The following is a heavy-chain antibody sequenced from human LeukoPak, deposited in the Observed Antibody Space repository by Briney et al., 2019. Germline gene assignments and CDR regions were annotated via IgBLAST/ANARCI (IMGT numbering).Heavy chain of an antibody. CDR2: IIPISGTT. Sequence: SVKVSCKTSGGTFTSYAITWVRQAPGQGLEWMGKIIPISGTTNYAQKFQGRVTFTADESTSTAYMELSSLRSEDTALYYCARKLRLGGNWFDPWGQGTPVTVSS. J-gene: IGHJ5*02. D-gene: IGHD1-26*01. CDR3: ARKLRLGGNWFDP. CDR1: GGTFTSYA. V-gene: IGHV1-69*13.